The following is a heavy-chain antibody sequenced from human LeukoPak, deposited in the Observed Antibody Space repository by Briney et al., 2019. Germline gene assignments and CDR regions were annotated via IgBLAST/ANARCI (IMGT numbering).Heavy chain of an antibody. Sequence: ASVKVSCKASGYTFTSYYMHGVRQAPGQGVEWVGIINPSGGSTNYVQKFHGRVTMTRDTSTSPAYMELSSLRSEDTPVYYCAREPGVAPGVGPSYDSSGYYEGLFDYWGQGTLVTVSS. D-gene: IGHD3-22*01. CDR1: GYTFTSYY. V-gene: IGHV1-46*01. CDR3: AREPGVAPGVGPSYDSSGYYEGLFDY. J-gene: IGHJ4*02. CDR2: INPSGGST.